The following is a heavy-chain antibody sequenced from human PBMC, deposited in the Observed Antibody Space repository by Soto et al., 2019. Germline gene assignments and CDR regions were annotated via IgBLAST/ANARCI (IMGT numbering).Heavy chain of an antibody. Sequence: QVQLVQSGAAVKKPGASVKVSCKASGYTFTSYAMHWVRQAPGQRLEWMGWINAGNGNTKYSQKLQGRVTITRDTSASKAYMEGSSLRAEDTAVYYCAGDPRQQLVGPHRFFVYGGQGTLVTVSS. CDR3: AGDPRQQLVGPHRFFVY. D-gene: IGHD6-13*01. CDR1: GYTFTSYA. J-gene: IGHJ4*02. V-gene: IGHV1-3*01. CDR2: INAGNGNT.